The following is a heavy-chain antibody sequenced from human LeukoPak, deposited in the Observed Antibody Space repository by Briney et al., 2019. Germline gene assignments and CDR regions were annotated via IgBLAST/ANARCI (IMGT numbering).Heavy chain of an antibody. CDR3: SRGVVTNDY. D-gene: IGHD2-21*02. CDR2: MNTNSGNT. Sequence: GASVKVSCKASGYTFTSYYMHWVRQAPGQGLEWMGWMNTNSGNTGYAQKFQGRVTMTRNTSISTAYMELRSLRSEDTAVYYCSRGVVTNDYWGQGTLVTVSS. V-gene: IGHV1-8*02. J-gene: IGHJ4*02. CDR1: GYTFTSYY.